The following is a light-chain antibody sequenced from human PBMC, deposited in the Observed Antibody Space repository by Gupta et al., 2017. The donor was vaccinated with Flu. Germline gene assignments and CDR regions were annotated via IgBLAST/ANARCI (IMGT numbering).Light chain of an antibody. CDR2: DAS. V-gene: IGKV1-33*01. CDR1: QEISNY. CDR3: QQYDNLFT. Sequence: DIQMTQSPSSLSASVGDRVTITCQASQEISNYLNWYQQKPGKAPKLLIYDASNLETGVPSRFSGSGSGTDVTFTISSLQPEDVATYYCQQYDNLFTFGPGTKVDIK. J-gene: IGKJ3*01.